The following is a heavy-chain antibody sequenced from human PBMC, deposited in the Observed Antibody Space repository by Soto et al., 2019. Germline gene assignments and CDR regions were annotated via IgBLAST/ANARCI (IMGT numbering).Heavy chain of an antibody. CDR2: ISGYNGNT. Sequence: QVQVVQSGDEVKKPGASVKVSCKASGYTFTNYGFSWVRHAPGQGLEWMGWISGYNGNTKYAEKFQVRVTMTTDTSTSTAHMKLTSTTSDDTSVDYCAREGQAPYYYYGMDVWGQGTAVTVSS. J-gene: IGHJ6*02. CDR3: AREGQAPYYYYGMDV. CDR1: GYTFTNYG. V-gene: IGHV1-18*01.